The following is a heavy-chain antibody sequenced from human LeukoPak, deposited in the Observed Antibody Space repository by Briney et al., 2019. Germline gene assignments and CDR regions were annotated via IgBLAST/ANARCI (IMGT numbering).Heavy chain of an antibody. CDR1: GFTFSSYA. J-gene: IGHJ4*02. D-gene: IGHD5-24*01. Sequence: GGSLSLSCAASGFTFSSYAMHWVCQAPRTGLEREAVISYDGSNKYYADSVKGRFTISRDNSKNTLYLQMNSLRAEDTAVYYCARGGWLQFGVFDYWGQGTLVTVSS. V-gene: IGHV3-30*04. CDR3: ARGGWLQFGVFDY. CDR2: ISYDGSNK.